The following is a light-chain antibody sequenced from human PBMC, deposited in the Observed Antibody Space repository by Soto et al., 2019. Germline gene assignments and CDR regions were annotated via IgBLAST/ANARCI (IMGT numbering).Light chain of an antibody. CDR1: QGISGW. V-gene: IGKV1-5*01. J-gene: IGKJ1*01. CDR3: KQYNSYWT. CDR2: DAS. Sequence: DIRMPPSHSTLSSCVVYMVPITCRASQGISGWLAFHQQKPGKAPKLLIYDASSLESGLQSRFSGSGSGTEFTLTISSLTPDHFATYYRKQYNSYWTFGKGTKVDIK.